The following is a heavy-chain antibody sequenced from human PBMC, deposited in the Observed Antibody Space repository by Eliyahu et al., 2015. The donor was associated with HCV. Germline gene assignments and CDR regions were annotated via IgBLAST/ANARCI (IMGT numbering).Heavy chain of an antibody. CDR1: GGSISSGGYY. CDR3: ARRRSFLGYGDRQPLFDY. V-gene: IGHV4-31*03. Sequence: QVQLQESGPGLVKPSQTLSLTCTVSGGSISSGGYYWSWIRQHPGKGLEWIGYIYYSGSTYYNPSLKSRVTISVDTSKNQFSLKLSSVTAADTAVYYCARRRSFLGYGDRQPLFDYWGQGTLVTVSS. CDR2: IYYSGST. D-gene: IGHD4-17*01. J-gene: IGHJ4*02.